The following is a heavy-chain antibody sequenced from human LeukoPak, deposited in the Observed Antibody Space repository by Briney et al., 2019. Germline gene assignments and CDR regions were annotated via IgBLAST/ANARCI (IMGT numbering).Heavy chain of an antibody. CDR2: IIPIFGTA. Sequence: SVKVSCKASGGTFSSYAISWVRQAPGQGLEWMGGIIPIFGTANYAQKFQGRVTITADKSTSTAYMELRSLRSDDTAVYYCARVESKRIAVSDYYYYMDVWGKGTTVTVSS. V-gene: IGHV1-69*06. J-gene: IGHJ6*03. CDR3: ARVESKRIAVSDYYYYMDV. D-gene: IGHD6-19*01. CDR1: GGTFSSYA.